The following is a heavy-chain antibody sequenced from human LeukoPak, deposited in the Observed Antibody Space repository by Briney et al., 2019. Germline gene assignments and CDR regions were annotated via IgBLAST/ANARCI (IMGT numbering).Heavy chain of an antibody. CDR3: ARLAAPRYDFWSGYHLHY. CDR2: IYYSGST. D-gene: IGHD3-3*01. CDR1: GGSISSNSYY. Sequence: SETLSLTCTVSGGSISSNSYYWGWIRQPPGKGLEWIESIYYSGSTYYNPSLKSRVTISVDTSKNQFSLKLSSVTAADTAVYYCARLAAPRYDFWSGYHLHYWGQGTLVTVSS. J-gene: IGHJ4*02. V-gene: IGHV4-39*01.